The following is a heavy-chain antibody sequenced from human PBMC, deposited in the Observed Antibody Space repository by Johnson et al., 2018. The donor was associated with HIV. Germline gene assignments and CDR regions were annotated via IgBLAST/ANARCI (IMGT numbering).Heavy chain of an antibody. CDR3: ARVAQSIAARPEAFDI. CDR2: ITWHGGST. CDR1: GFTFSSHW. Sequence: VQLVESGGGVVQPGGSLRLSCAASGFTFSSHWMSWVRQAPGKGLEWVAGITWHGGSTGYADSVKGRFPIARDNAKNSLDLELNSLRAEDTAVYYCARVAQSIAARPEAFDIWGQGTMVTVSS. D-gene: IGHD6-6*01. V-gene: IGHV3-20*04. J-gene: IGHJ3*02.